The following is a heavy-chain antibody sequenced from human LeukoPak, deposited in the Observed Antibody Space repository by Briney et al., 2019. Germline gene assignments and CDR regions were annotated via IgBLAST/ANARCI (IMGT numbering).Heavy chain of an antibody. V-gene: IGHV1-69*13. J-gene: IGHJ4*02. Sequence: GASVKVSCKASGGTFSNYAISWVRQAPGQGLEWMGGIITNFGTTNYAQKFQGRVTITADESTSTVYMELSSLRSEDTAVYYCARGRWELLLNFDYWGQGTLVTVSS. CDR3: ARGRWELLLNFDY. CDR1: GGTFSNYA. D-gene: IGHD1-26*01. CDR2: IITNFGTT.